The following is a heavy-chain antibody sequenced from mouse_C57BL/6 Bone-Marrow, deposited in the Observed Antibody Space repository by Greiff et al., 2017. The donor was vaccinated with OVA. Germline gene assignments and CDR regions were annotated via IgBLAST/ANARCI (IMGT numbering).Heavy chain of an antibody. CDR3: ARRGYDYDGYYAMDY. CDR2: ISNLAYSI. Sequence: EVQRVESGGGLVQPGGSLKLSCAASGFTFSDYGMAWVRQAPRKGPEWVAFISNLAYSIYYADTVTGRFTISRENAKNTLYLEMSSLRSEDTAMYYCARRGYDYDGYYAMDYWGQGTSVTVSS. J-gene: IGHJ4*01. D-gene: IGHD2-4*01. CDR1: GFTFSDYG. V-gene: IGHV5-15*01.